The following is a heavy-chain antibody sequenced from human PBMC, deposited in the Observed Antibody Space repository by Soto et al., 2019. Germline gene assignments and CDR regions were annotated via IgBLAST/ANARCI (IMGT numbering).Heavy chain of an antibody. D-gene: IGHD3-16*01. J-gene: IGHJ4*02. CDR2: IYYSGST. CDR1: GGSISSYY. CDR3: ARDVGGLGLL. Sequence: TLSLTCTVSGGSISSYYWSWIRQPPGKGLEWIGYIYYSGSTNYNPSLKSRVTISVDTSKNQFSLKLSSVTAADTAVYYCARDVGGLGLLWGQGTLVTVSS. V-gene: IGHV4-59*01.